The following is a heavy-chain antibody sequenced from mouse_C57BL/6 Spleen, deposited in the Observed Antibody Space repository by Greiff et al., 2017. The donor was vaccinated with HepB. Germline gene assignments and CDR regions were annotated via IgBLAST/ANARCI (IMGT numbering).Heavy chain of an antibody. V-gene: IGHV1-4*01. CDR1: GYTFTSYT. CDR3: ASPLTGELGYFDY. J-gene: IGHJ2*01. D-gene: IGHD4-1*01. CDR2: INPSSGYT. Sequence: QVQLQQSGAELARPGASVKMSCKASGYTFTSYTMHWVKQRPGQGLEWIGYINPSSGYTKYNQKFEDKATLTADKSSSTAYMQLSSLTSEDSAVYYCASPLTGELGYFDYWGQGTTLTVSS.